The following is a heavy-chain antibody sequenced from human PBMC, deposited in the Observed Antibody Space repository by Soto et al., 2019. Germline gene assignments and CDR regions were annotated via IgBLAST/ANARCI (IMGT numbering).Heavy chain of an antibody. D-gene: IGHD2-2*02. CDR3: ARDQVEYCSNTSCYIWFDH. CDR2: INPNSGGT. V-gene: IGHV1-2*02. CDR1: PYPLTGYY. Sequence: XSVKVACTPSPYPLTGYYMHWVRQSPGQGLEWMGWINPNSGGTNYAQKFQRRVTMTRDTSISTAYMELSRLRSADTPVYYCARDQVEYCSNTSCYIWFDHWGQGTLVTVSS. J-gene: IGHJ5*02.